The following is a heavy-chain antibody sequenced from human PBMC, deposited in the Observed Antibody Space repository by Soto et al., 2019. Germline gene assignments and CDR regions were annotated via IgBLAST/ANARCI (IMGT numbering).Heavy chain of an antibody. CDR1: GVTFSSYA. V-gene: IGHV3-23*01. CDR2: ISGSGGST. D-gene: IGHD3-22*01. J-gene: IGHJ4*02. CDR3: ASNLAETMIVVAEVGYFDY. Sequence: GGSVGLSCAASGVTFSSYAMRWVRQGPGKGLEWVSAISGSGGSTYYADSVKGRFTISRDNSKNTLYLQMNSLRAEDTAVYYCASNLAETMIVVAEVGYFDYWGQGTLVTVSS.